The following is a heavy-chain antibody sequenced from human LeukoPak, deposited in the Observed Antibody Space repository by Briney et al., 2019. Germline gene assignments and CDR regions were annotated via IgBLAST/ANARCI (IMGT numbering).Heavy chain of an antibody. CDR1: GFTFSSYW. CDR2: IKQDGSEK. D-gene: IGHD5-24*01. J-gene: IGHJ4*02. Sequence: GGSLRLSCAASGFTFSSYWMSWVRQAPGKGLEWVANIKQDGSEKYYVDSVKGRFTIPRDNAKNSLYLQMNSLRAEDTAVYYCARARRDGYNSLRYWGQGTLVTVSS. CDR3: ARARRDGYNSLRY. V-gene: IGHV3-7*01.